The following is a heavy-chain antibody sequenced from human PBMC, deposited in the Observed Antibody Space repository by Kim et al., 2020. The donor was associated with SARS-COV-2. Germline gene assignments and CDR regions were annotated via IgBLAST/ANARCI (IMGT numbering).Heavy chain of an antibody. CDR2: INTNTGNP. V-gene: IGHV7-4-1*02. D-gene: IGHD2-8*01. J-gene: IGHJ6*02. CDR1: GYTFTSYA. Sequence: ASVKVSCKASGYTFTSYAMNWVRQAPGQGLEWMGWINTNTGNPTYAQGFTGRFVFSLDTSVSTAYLQISSLKAEDTAVYYCARDILGYCTNGVCSYYYYGMDVWGQGTTVTVSS. CDR3: ARDILGYCTNGVCSYYYYGMDV.